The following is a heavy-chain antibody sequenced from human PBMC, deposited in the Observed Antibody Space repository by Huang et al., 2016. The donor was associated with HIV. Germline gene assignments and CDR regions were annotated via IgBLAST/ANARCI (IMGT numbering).Heavy chain of an antibody. Sequence: QVQLVQSGAEVRKPGASVKVSCKTSGYRFVDYYIHWVRQAPGQGLECIGSITPNTGDAFYAEKFLGRVAMTSDTSIRTVYMEVNSLQFDDGATYVCATDGGGGCDGGSCFPHWGQGTLVGVSS. CDR2: ITPNTGDA. J-gene: IGHJ4*02. CDR3: ATDGGGGCDGGSCFPH. CDR1: GYRFVDYY. V-gene: IGHV1-2*02. D-gene: IGHD2-15*01.